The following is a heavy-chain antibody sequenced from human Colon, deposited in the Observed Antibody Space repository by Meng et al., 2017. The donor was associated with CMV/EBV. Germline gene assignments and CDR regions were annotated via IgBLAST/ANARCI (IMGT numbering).Heavy chain of an antibody. D-gene: IGHD2-2*01. J-gene: IGHJ3*02. CDR1: GYRFTSYG. CDR3: ASNYCSSVNCNLGDGLNM. Sequence: ASVKVSCKASGYRFTSYGIDWVRQAPGQGLEWMGWISVYHGDTAYAHKFQDRVTMTTDTSTGTAYMELRRLTSDDTADYYCASNYCSSVNCNLGDGLNMWGQGTRVTVSS. V-gene: IGHV1-18*01. CDR2: ISVYHGDT.